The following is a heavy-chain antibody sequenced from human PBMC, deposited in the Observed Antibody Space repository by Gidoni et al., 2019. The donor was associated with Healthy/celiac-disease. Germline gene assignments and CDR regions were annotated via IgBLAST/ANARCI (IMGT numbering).Heavy chain of an antibody. CDR2: INPNSGGT. J-gene: IGHJ3*02. D-gene: IGHD3-22*01. CDR3: AGGRYYYDSSSYYHDDAFDI. CDR1: GYHFNGYY. Sequence: QAQLVQSGAEVKMPGASVKVSCKASGYHFNGYYIHWVRQAPGQGLEWMGWINPNSGGTNYAQKFQGRVTMTRDTSISTAYMELSRLRSDDTAVYYCAGGRYYYDSSSYYHDDAFDIWGQGTMVTVSS. V-gene: IGHV1-2*02.